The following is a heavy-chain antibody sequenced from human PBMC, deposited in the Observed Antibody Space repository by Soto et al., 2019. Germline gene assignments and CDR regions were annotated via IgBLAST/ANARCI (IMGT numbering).Heavy chain of an antibody. CDR2: IIPIFGTA. CDR3: ASSGITMVRGVNPGLIYGMDV. CDR1: GGTFSSYA. V-gene: IGHV1-69*01. J-gene: IGHJ6*02. Sequence: QVQLVQSGAEVKKPGSSVKVSCKASGGTFSSYAISWVRQAPGQGLEWMGGIIPIFGTANYAQKFQGRVTITADEYTRKAYMALSSLRSEDTAVYYCASSGITMVRGVNPGLIYGMDVWGQGTTVTVSS. D-gene: IGHD3-10*01.